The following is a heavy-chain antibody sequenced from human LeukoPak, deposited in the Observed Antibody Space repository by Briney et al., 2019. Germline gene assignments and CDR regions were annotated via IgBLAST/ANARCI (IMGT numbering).Heavy chain of an antibody. CDR2: INTYNGNT. CDR3: ARNSPRDVAGRQFLPGVLSLLSQCDNCFDP. CDR1: GYTFTNYG. J-gene: IGHJ5*02. Sequence: GASVKVSSTASGYTFTNYGISWVRQAPGQGLEWMGWINTYNGNTNYTQKFQGRVTMTTDTSTSTAYMELRSLRSDDTAVYYCARNSPRDVAGRQFLPGVLSLLSQCDNCFDPWGQGTLVSVSS. V-gene: IGHV1-18*04. D-gene: IGHD7-27*01.